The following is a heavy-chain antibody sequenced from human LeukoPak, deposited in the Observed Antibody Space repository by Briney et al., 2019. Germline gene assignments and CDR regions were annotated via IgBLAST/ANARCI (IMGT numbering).Heavy chain of an antibody. D-gene: IGHD4-17*01. J-gene: IGHJ6*04. CDR1: GFTFSRYS. Sequence: GVSLRLSCAASGFTFSRYSMNWVRQAPGKGLEWLGFIRSKDNDGTTDYAASVKGRFIISRDDSKSIAYLQMNDLKTEDTAVYYCTRDRWGGDYTSRDMDVWGKGTTVTISS. CDR2: IRSKDNDGTT. V-gene: IGHV3-49*04. CDR3: TRDRWGGDYTSRDMDV.